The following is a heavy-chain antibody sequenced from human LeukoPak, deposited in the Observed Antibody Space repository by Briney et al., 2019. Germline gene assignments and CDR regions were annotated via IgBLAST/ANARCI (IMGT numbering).Heavy chain of an antibody. D-gene: IGHD3-10*01. CDR1: GYSISSGYY. Sequence: SETLSLTCAVSGYSISSGYYWGWIRQPPGKGLEWIGSIYHSGSTYYNPSLKSRVTISVDTSKNQFSLKLSSVTAADTAVYYCARISSMAGSSNDWGQGTLVTVSS. V-gene: IGHV4-38-2*01. J-gene: IGHJ4*02. CDR3: ARISSMAGSSND. CDR2: IYHSGST.